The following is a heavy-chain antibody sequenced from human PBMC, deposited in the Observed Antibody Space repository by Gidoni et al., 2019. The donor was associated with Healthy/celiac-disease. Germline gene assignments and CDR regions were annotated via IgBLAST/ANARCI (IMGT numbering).Heavy chain of an antibody. D-gene: IGHD6-19*01. CDR2: ISWNSGSI. V-gene: IGHV3-9*01. Sequence: EVQLVESGGGLVQPGRSLRLSCAASGFTFDDYAMHWVRQAPGKGLESVSGISWNSGSIGYADSVKGRFTISRDNAKNSLYLQMNSLRAEDTALYYCAKVHSSGWFDAFDIWGQGTMVTVSS. J-gene: IGHJ3*02. CDR3: AKVHSSGWFDAFDI. CDR1: GFTFDDYA.